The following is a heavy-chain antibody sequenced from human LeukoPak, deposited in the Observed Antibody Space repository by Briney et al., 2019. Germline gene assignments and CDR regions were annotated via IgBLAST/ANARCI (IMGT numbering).Heavy chain of an antibody. Sequence: GSLRLSCAASGFTFSSYAMSWVRQAPGKGLEWVSAITGSGGDTYYADSVKGRFTISRDNSKNTLYLQMNSLRAEDTAVYYCAKDRYGGTFDYWGQGTLVTVSS. CDR2: ITGSGGDT. CDR1: GFTFSSYA. J-gene: IGHJ4*02. CDR3: AKDRYGGTFDY. D-gene: IGHD4-23*01. V-gene: IGHV3-23*01.